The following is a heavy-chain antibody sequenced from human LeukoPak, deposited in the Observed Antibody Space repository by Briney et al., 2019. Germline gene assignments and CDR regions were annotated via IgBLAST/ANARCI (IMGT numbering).Heavy chain of an antibody. CDR2: IWSDGSNR. CDR3: AKGADGSAYYFFDY. Sequence: GGSLRLSCAASGFIYSHYGMHWVRQAPGKGLEWVAVIWSDGSNRFYAGSVKGRFTISRDNSQNTLFLQMNSLRAEDTAMYYCAKGADGSAYYFFDYWGQGALVTVSS. V-gene: IGHV3-33*06. CDR1: GFIYSHYG. D-gene: IGHD3-22*01. J-gene: IGHJ4*02.